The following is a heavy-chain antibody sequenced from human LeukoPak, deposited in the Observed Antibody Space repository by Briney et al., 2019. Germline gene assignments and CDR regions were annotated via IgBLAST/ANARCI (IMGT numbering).Heavy chain of an antibody. CDR1: GFSFTDYC. V-gene: IGHV3-7*01. CDR2: IKQDGSEK. CDR3: ARVPGRVDAADL. D-gene: IGHD2-15*01. Sequence: GGSLRLSCAASGFSFTDYCMNWVRQAPGKGLEWVASIKQDGSEKYYVDSLKDRFAISRDNAKTSLYLQMNSLRVEDTAVYYCARVPGRVDAADLWGQGTMVTVSS. J-gene: IGHJ3*01.